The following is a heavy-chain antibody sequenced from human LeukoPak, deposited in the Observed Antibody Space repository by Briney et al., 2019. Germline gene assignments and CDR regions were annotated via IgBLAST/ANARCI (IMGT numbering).Heavy chain of an antibody. Sequence: GGSLRLSCAASGFAFSSYWMHWVRQAPGKGLVWVSRINSDGSRTTYADFVKGRFTISRDNAKNTLYLQMNSLRAEDTAVYYCARVGARLGAFDIWGQGTMVTVSS. D-gene: IGHD6-25*01. CDR2: INSDGSRT. J-gene: IGHJ3*02. CDR3: ARVGARLGAFDI. V-gene: IGHV3-74*01. CDR1: GFAFSSYW.